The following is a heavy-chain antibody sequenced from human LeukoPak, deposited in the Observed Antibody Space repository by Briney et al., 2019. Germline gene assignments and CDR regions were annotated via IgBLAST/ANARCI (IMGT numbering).Heavy chain of an antibody. CDR1: GFTFSNYG. Sequence: PGGSLRLSCAASGFTFSNYGMHWVRQAPGKGLEWVAFIRSDGSNKYSADSVKGRFTISRDNSKNTVYLQMNSLRAEDTAVYYCAKGLLGLGDYWAQGTLLTVSS. V-gene: IGHV3-30*02. CDR2: IRSDGSNK. CDR3: AKGLLGLGDY. D-gene: IGHD3/OR15-3a*01. J-gene: IGHJ4*02.